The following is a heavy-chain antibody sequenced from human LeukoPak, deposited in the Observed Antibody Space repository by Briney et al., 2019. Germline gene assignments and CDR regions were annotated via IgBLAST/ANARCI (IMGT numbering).Heavy chain of an antibody. CDR1: GYTFTGYY. V-gene: IGHV1-2*04. CDR3: ARDQRPDYGDYETFRGQNWFDP. Sequence: ASVKVSCKASGYTFTGYYMHWVRQAPGQGLEWMGWINPNSGGTNYAQKFQGWVTMTRDTSISTAYMELSRLRSDDTAVYYCARDQRPDYGDYETFRGQNWFDPWGQGTLVTVSS. J-gene: IGHJ5*02. D-gene: IGHD4-17*01. CDR2: INPNSGGT.